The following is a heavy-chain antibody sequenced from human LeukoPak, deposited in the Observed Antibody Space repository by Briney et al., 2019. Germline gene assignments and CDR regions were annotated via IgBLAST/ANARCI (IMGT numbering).Heavy chain of an antibody. CDR2: IYTSGST. Sequence: KPSETLSLTCTVSGGSISSYYWSWIRQPAGKGLEWIGRIYTSGSTNYNPSLKSRVTMSVDTSKNQFSLKLSSVTAADTAVYYCARVQCGGDCYSTYNWFDPWGQGTLVTVSS. CDR3: ARVQCGGDCYSTYNWFDP. D-gene: IGHD2-21*02. V-gene: IGHV4-4*07. J-gene: IGHJ5*02. CDR1: GGSISSYY.